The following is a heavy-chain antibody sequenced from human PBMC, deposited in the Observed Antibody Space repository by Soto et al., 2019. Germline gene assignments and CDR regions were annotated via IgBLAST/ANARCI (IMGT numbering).Heavy chain of an antibody. V-gene: IGHV4-34*01. D-gene: IGHD3-3*01. Sequence: SETLSLTCAVYCGSFSGYYWSWIRQPPGKGLEWIGEINHSGSTNYNPSLKSRVTISVDTSKNQFSLKLSSVTAADTAVYYCARTTIFGVVIPIYYYGMDVWGQGTTVTVSS. CDR3: ARTTIFGVVIPIYYYGMDV. J-gene: IGHJ6*02. CDR1: CGSFSGYY. CDR2: INHSGST.